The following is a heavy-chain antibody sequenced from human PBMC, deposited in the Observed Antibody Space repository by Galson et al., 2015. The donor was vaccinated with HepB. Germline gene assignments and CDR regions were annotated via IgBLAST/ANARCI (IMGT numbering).Heavy chain of an antibody. CDR2: ISGDGSST. CDR1: GFTFTNYW. J-gene: IGHJ4*02. V-gene: IGHV3-74*03. D-gene: IGHD1-7*01. CDR3: ARTEELWDYFDY. Sequence: SLRLSCAASGFTFTNYWMHWVRQAPGKGPVWVSRISGDGSSTTYVDSVEGRFTISRDNAKNTLYLQMNSLRAEDTAVYFCARTEELWDYFDYWGQGTLVTVSS.